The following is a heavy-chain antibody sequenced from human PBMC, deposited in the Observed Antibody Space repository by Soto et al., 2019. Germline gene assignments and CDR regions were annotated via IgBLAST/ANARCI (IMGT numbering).Heavy chain of an antibody. CDR1: GYTFTNYA. CDR2: INAGNGNT. Sequence: QVQLVQSGAEVKKPGASVKVSCKASGYTFTNYAMHWVRQAPGQRLEWMGWINAGNGNTKYSQKFQGRVTITRDTSASTAYMELISLRAADTAVYYCGRGSGRNRFGPWGQGTLVTVSS. J-gene: IGHJ5*02. CDR3: GRGSGRNRFGP. V-gene: IGHV1-3*01. D-gene: IGHD3-10*01.